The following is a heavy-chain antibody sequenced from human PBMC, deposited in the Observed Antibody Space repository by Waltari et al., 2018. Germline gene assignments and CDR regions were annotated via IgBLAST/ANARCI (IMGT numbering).Heavy chain of an antibody. CDR3: ANESDDYFGMDV. V-gene: IGHV1-18*01. Sequence: QVRLVQSGGEVKKPGASIKISCRAAGENFNRYGFSWVRQAPGQGLEWLGHINTRNGNTNYPEKFRDRVSMTTDTSTNSAYLELRRLTSGDTGVYYCANESDDYFGMDVWGQGTTVIVS. CDR2: INTRNGNT. J-gene: IGHJ6*02. CDR1: GENFNRYG.